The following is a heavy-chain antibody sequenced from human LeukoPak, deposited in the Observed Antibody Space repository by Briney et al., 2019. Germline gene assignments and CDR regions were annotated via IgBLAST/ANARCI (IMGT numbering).Heavy chain of an antibody. CDR2: INPNSGGT. D-gene: IGHD2-15*01. Sequence: ASVKASCKASGYTFTGYYMHWVRQAPGQGLEWMGWINPNSGGTNYAQKFQGRVTMTRDTSISTAYMELSRLRSDDTAVYYCARDTQDCSGGSCYDYWGQGTLVTVSS. J-gene: IGHJ4*02. CDR1: GYTFTGYY. CDR3: ARDTQDCSGGSCYDY. V-gene: IGHV1-2*02.